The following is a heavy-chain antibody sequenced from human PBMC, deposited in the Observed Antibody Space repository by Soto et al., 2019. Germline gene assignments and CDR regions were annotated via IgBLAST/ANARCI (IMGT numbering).Heavy chain of an antibody. V-gene: IGHV3-64D*08. J-gene: IGHJ5*02. Sequence: PGGSLRLSCSASGFTFSSYAMHWVRQAPGKGLEYVSAISSNGGSTYYADSVKGRFTISRDNSKNTLYLQMSSLRAEDTAVYYCVITTVVPRNWFDPWGQGTLVTVSS. D-gene: IGHD4-17*01. CDR3: VITTVVPRNWFDP. CDR2: ISSNGGST. CDR1: GFTFSSYA.